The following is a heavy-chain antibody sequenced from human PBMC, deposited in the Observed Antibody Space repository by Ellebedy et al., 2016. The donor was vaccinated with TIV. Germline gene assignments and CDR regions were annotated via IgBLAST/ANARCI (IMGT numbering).Heavy chain of an antibody. CDR2: IYSGGST. J-gene: IGHJ4*02. D-gene: IGHD3-10*01. Sequence: GESLKISCAASGFTVSSNYMSWVRQAPGKGLEWVSVIYSGGSTYYADSVKGRFTISRDNSKSTLYLQMNSLRAEDTAVYYCARGGYGWDYWGQGTLVTVSS. CDR3: ARGGYGWDY. CDR1: GFTVSSNY. V-gene: IGHV3-66*01.